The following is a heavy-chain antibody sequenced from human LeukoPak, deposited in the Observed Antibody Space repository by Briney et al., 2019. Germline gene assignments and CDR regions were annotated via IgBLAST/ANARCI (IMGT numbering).Heavy chain of an antibody. V-gene: IGHV1-69*05. CDR3: VSGVAAAGTLRGLYFDY. CDR2: IIPIFGTA. D-gene: IGHD6-13*01. J-gene: IGHJ4*02. CDR1: GGTFSSYA. Sequence: ASVKVSCKASGGTFSSYAISWVRQAPGQGLEWMGGIIPIFGTANYAQKFQGRVTITTDESTSTAYMELSSLRSEDTAVYYCVSGVAAAGTLRGLYFDYGGQGTLAPAPS.